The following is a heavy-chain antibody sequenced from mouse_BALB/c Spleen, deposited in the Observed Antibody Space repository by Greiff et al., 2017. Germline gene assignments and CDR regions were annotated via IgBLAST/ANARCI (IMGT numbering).Heavy chain of an antibody. V-gene: IGHV5-6-3*01. D-gene: IGHD2-10*02. CDR2: INSNGGST. CDR3: AREYGNLYYYAMDY. Sequence: EVQRVESGGGLVQPGGSLKLSCAASGFTFSSYGMSWVRQTPDKRLELVATINSNGGSTYYPDSVKGRFTISRDNAKNTLYLQMSSLKSEDTAMYYCAREYGNLYYYAMDYWGQGTSVTVSS. CDR1: GFTFSSYG. J-gene: IGHJ4*01.